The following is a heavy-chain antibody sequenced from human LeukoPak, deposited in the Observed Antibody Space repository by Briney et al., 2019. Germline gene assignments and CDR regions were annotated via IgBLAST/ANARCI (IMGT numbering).Heavy chain of an antibody. D-gene: IGHD3-3*01. CDR1: GFTFSSYA. J-gene: IGHJ4*02. Sequence: SGGSLRLSCAASGFTFSSYAMHWVRQAPGKGLEWVAVISYDGSNKYYADSVKGRFTISRDNAKNSLYLQMNSLRAEDTAIYYCARDFFFTSSHEAHYWGQGTLVTVSS. CDR2: ISYDGSNK. V-gene: IGHV3-30-3*01. CDR3: ARDFFFTSSHEAHY.